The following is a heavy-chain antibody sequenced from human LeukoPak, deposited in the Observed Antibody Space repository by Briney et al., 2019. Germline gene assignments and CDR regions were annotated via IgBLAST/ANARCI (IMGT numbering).Heavy chain of an antibody. J-gene: IGHJ4*02. CDR1: GFTFSTYS. D-gene: IGHD5-12*01. CDR3: AKTSRGNSGYDSPFDY. Sequence: GGSLRLSCAASGFTFSTYSMHWVRQAPGKGLEWVSSIRSGSTYINYADSVKGRFTISRDDAKNSLYLQMNSLRAEDTAVYYCAKTSRGNSGYDSPFDYWGQGTLVTVSS. V-gene: IGHV3-21*04. CDR2: IRSGSTYI.